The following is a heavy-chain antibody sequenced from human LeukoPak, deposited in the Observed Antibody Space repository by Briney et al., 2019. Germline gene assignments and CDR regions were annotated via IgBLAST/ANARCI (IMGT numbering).Heavy chain of an antibody. J-gene: IGHJ4*02. V-gene: IGHV3-23*01. CDR2: ISGSGART. D-gene: IGHD7-27*01. Sequence: HSGGSLRLSCAASGFTFTNYGVSWVRQAPGKGLEWVSGISGSGARTYYGDSVKGRFTISRDTSTNNVYLQMRSLGAEDTAVYYCARDLNWETYWGQGTLVSVSS. CDR3: ARDLNWETY. CDR1: GFTFTNYG.